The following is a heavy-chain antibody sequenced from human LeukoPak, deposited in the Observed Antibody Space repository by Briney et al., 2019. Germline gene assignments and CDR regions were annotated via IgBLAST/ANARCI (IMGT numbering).Heavy chain of an antibody. CDR1: GFIFSTYS. V-gene: IGHV3-48*02. Sequence: GGSLRLSCSASGFIFSTYSMTWVRQAPGRGLEWVAYIISGSNTIYYADSVKGRFTVSRDNAKNLLYLQMNSLRDEDTAIYYCARNGVLGSCSGSSCPLDYGGQGTLVTVPS. CDR2: IISGSNTI. CDR3: ARNGVLGSCSGSSCPLDY. J-gene: IGHJ4*02. D-gene: IGHD2-15*01.